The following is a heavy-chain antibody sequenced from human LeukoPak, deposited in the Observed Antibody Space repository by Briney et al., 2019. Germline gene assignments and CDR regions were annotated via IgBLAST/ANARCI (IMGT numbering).Heavy chain of an antibody. V-gene: IGHV1-69*10. CDR1: GGTFSSYA. CDR2: IIPILGIA. D-gene: IGHD1-26*01. CDR3: ARTGALIVGAPDNWFDP. Sequence: SVKVSCMASGGTFSSYAISWVRQAPGQGLEWMGGIIPILGIANYAQKLQGRVTITADKSTSTAYMELSSLRSEDTAVYYCARTGALIVGAPDNWFDPWGQGTLATVSS. J-gene: IGHJ5*02.